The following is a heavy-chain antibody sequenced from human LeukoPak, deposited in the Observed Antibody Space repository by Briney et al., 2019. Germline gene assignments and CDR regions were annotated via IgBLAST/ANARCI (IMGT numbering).Heavy chain of an antibody. CDR2: INIDGTSR. D-gene: IGHD3-10*01. V-gene: IGHV3-74*01. J-gene: IGHJ6*03. CDR3: AKDIQLYGSGDLMDV. CDR1: GFTFSNYW. Sequence: GGSLRLSCAASGFTFSNYWMHWVRQVPGKGLVCVSRINIDGTSRSYADSVKGRFTISRDNAKNVLYLQMNSLRTEDTALYYCAKDIQLYGSGDLMDVWGKGTTVTISS.